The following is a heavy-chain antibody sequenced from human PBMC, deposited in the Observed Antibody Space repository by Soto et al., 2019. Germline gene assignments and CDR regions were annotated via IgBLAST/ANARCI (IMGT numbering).Heavy chain of an antibody. D-gene: IGHD2-8*01. CDR3: ARPGYCTNGVCYWFDP. J-gene: IGHJ5*02. CDR1: GYTFTSYG. Sequence: ASVKVSCKASGYTFTSYGISWVRQAPGQGLEWMGWISAYNGNTNYAQKLQGRVTMTTDTSTSTAYMELRSLRSDDTAVYYCARPGYCTNGVCYWFDPWGQGTLVTVSS. CDR2: ISAYNGNT. V-gene: IGHV1-18*01.